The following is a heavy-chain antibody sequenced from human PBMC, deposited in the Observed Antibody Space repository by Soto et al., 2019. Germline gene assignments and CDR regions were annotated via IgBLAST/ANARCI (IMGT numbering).Heavy chain of an antibody. CDR3: AKDLFGYSYGAPKVIY. CDR1: GFTFSSYA. D-gene: IGHD5-18*01. J-gene: IGHJ4*02. Sequence: GGSLRLSCAASGFTFSSYAMSWVRQAPGKGLEWVSAISGSGGSTYYADSVKGRFTISRDNSKNTLYLQMNSLRAEDTAVYYCAKDLFGYSYGAPKVIYWGQGTLVTVSS. V-gene: IGHV3-23*01. CDR2: ISGSGGST.